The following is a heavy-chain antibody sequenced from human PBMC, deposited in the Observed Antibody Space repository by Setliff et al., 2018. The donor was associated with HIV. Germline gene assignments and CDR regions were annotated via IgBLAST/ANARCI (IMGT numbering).Heavy chain of an antibody. V-gene: IGHV4-34*01. Sequence: SSETLSLTCAVSGGSFSGYFWSWIRQAPGKGPEWIGEINHSGTTNYSPSLKSRVSISIDTSKNKFALQMTSVTAADTAVYYCARTGEYYYDHWYFDVWGRGTLVTVSS. D-gene: IGHD3-22*01. CDR1: GGSFSGYF. J-gene: IGHJ2*01. CDR3: ARTGEYYYDHWYFDV. CDR2: INHSGTT.